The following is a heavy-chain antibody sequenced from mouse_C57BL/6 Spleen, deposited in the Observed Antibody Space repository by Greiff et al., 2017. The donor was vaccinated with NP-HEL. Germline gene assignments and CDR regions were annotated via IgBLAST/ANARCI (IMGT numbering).Heavy chain of an antibody. D-gene: IGHD2-1*01. V-gene: IGHV1-82*01. Sequence: VQLQQSGPELVKPGASVKISCKASGYAFSSSWMNWVKQRPGKGLEWIGRIYPGDGDTNYNGKFKGKATLTADKSSSTAYMQLSSLTSEDSAVYFCARAAYGNYDYFDYWGQGTTLTVSS. CDR3: ARAAYGNYDYFDY. CDR2: IYPGDGDT. J-gene: IGHJ2*01. CDR1: GYAFSSSW.